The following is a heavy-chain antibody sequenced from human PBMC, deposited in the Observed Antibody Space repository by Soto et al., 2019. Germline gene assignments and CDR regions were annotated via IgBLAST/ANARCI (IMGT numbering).Heavy chain of an antibody. Sequence: SETLSLTCTVSSGSISSTIYSWDWIRQPPGKGLEWIGSIYYSGSTYYNPSLKSRVTISVDTSKNQFSLKLSSVTAADTAVYYCARDRYGGFDYWGQGTLVTVSS. V-gene: IGHV4-39*02. CDR1: SGSISSTIYS. D-gene: IGHD3-9*01. CDR2: IYYSGST. CDR3: ARDRYGGFDY. J-gene: IGHJ4*02.